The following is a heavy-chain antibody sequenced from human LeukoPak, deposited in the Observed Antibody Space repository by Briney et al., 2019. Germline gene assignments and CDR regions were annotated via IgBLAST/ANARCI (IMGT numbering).Heavy chain of an antibody. CDR2: ISYDGSNK. CDR1: GFTFSSYA. V-gene: IGHV3-30-3*01. CDR3: ARGSYGMDV. Sequence: GALRLSCAASGFTFSSYAMHWVRQAPGKGLEWVAVISYDGSNKYYADSVKGRFTISRDNSKNTLHLQMNGLRAEDTAVYYCARGSYGMDVWGQGTTVTVSS. J-gene: IGHJ6*02.